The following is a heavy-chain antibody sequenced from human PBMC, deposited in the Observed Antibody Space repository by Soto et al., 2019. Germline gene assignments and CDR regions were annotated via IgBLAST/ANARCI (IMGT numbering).Heavy chain of an antibody. V-gene: IGHV1-18*01. D-gene: IGHD6-6*01. CDR2: ISTYNGNT. Sequence: QVQLVQSGAEVKKPGASVTVSCKASGYTFTSYGITWVRQAPGQGLEWMGWISTYNGNTNYEQKHQGRVTMTTDTATSTAYMELRSLGSDDTAVYYCARSLGYSSSDWFDPWGQGTLVTLAS. J-gene: IGHJ5*02. CDR1: GYTFTSYG. CDR3: ARSLGYSSSDWFDP.